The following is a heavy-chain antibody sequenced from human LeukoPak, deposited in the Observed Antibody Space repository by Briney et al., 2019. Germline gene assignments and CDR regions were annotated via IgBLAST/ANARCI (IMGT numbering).Heavy chain of an antibody. CDR1: GGTFSSYA. CDR3: ARSSVTAIIYYYYGMDV. CDR2: IIPIFGIA. D-gene: IGHD2-21*02. V-gene: IGHV1-69*04. Sequence: SVKVSCKASGGTFSSYAISWVRQAPGQELEWMGRIIPIFGIANYAQKFQGRVTITADKSTSTAYMELSSLRSEDAAVYYCARSSVTAIIYYYYGMDVWGQGTTVTVSS. J-gene: IGHJ6*02.